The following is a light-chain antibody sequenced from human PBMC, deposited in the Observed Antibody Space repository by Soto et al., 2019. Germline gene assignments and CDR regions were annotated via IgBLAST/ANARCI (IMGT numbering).Light chain of an antibody. J-gene: IGKJ1*01. Sequence: EIVLTQSPGTLSLSPGERATLSCRASQSISGTFLAWYQHKPGQAPRVLMYGASRRATGIPDRFSGSGSGTDFTLTISSLEPEDFALYYCQQYFSSWTFGQGTKVEMK. CDR2: GAS. CDR3: QQYFSSWT. V-gene: IGKV3-20*01. CDR1: QSISGTF.